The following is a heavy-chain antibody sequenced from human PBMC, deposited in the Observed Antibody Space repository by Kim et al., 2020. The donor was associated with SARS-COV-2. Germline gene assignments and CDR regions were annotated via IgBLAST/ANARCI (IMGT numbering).Heavy chain of an antibody. CDR3: LKGGWGWIWDY. D-gene: IGHD2-21*01. J-gene: IGHJ4*02. Sequence: GGSLRLSCTTSGFTFTGHAMSWVRQAPGKGLEWVSGIDGSDGTTYYVDSVKGRFSISRDDSKNTLYLQMSALRADDTADYYCLKGGWGWIWDYWGQGTLVTVSS. CDR2: IDGSDGTT. V-gene: IGHV3-23*01. CDR1: GFTFTGHA.